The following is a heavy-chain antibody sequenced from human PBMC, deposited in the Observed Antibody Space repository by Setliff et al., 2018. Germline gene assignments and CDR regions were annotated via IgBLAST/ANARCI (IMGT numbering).Heavy chain of an antibody. CDR1: GAAISTYY. J-gene: IGHJ6*03. D-gene: IGHD3-22*01. V-gene: IGHV4-59*08. Sequence: KASETLSLTCAVSGAAISTYYWSWLRQPPGKGPEWIGYVSYGGSTKYNPSLESRVTISLDAPKNQFSLKLTSVTAADTAVYYCARTGTTYYYSCMDVWGKGTTVTVSS. CDR2: VSYGGST. CDR3: ARTGTTYYYSCMDV.